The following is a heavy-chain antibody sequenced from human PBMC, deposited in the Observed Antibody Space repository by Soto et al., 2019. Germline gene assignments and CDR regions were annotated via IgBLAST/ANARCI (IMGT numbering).Heavy chain of an antibody. CDR2: ISSDGSNT. D-gene: IGHD3-10*01. CDR1: GFPFTTYG. CDR3: VGGEYYFDY. Sequence: QVQLVESGGGVVQPGRSLRLSCAASGFPFTTYGMHWVREGPGKGLEWVAVISSDGSNTYYADSVKDRFTIYRDNSKNTLYLQMNRLGPADTALYYCVGGEYYFDYRGQGTLVTVSS. V-gene: IGHV3-30*03. J-gene: IGHJ4*02.